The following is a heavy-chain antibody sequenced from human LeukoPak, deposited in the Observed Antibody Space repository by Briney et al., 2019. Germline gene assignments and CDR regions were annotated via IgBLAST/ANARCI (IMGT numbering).Heavy chain of an antibody. CDR2: ITGNNGNT. V-gene: IGHV1-18*01. D-gene: IGHD1-26*01. J-gene: IGHJ4*02. CDR3: ARDQRNSGSYRFEY. CDR1: GYTFSGYG. Sequence: AASVKVSCKTSGYTFSGYGISWVRQAPGQGLEWMGWITGNNGNTNYAPSLQGRVTMTTDTSTNTVYMELTSLKSDDTAVYYCARDQRNSGSYRFEYWGQGTPVTVFS.